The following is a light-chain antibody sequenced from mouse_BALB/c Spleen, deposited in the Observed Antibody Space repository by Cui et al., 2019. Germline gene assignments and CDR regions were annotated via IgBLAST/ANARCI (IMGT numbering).Light chain of an antibody. CDR1: SSVSY. V-gene: IGKV4-68*01. J-gene: IGKJ5*01. Sequence: QIVLTQSLALMSASPGEKVTMTCSASSSVSYMYWYQQKPRSSPKPWIYLTSNLASGVPARFSGSGSGTSYSLTICSMEAEDAATYYCQQWSSNPPTFGAGTKLELK. CDR2: LTS. CDR3: QQWSSNPPT.